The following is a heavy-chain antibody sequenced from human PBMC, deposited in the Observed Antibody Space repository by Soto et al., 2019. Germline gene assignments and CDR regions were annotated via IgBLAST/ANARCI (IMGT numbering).Heavy chain of an antibody. J-gene: IGHJ5*02. CDR3: ANSIPARFDP. CDR1: GFTFSNYA. CDR2: ISSNGITT. D-gene: IGHD2-21*01. Sequence: QLLESGGGLVQPGGSLRLSCAASGFTFSNYAMSWVRQAPGKGLEWVSHISSNGITTYYSDSVKVRFTISRDNSKDTVYLQMNTLRADDTAVYYCANSIPARFDPRGQGTLVTVSS. V-gene: IGHV3-23*01.